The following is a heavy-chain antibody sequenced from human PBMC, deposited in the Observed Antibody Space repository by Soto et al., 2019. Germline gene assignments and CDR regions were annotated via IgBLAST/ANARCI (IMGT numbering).Heavy chain of an antibody. J-gene: IGHJ6*03. Sequence: PSETLSLTCAVYGGSFSGYYWSWIRQPPGKGLEWIGEINHSGSTNYNPSLKSRVTISVDASKNQFSLKLSSVTAADTAVYYCARGRGGTALKYYYYYYMDVWGKGTTVTVSS. CDR3: ARGRGGTALKYYYYYYMDV. CDR2: INHSGST. V-gene: IGHV4-34*01. CDR1: GGSFSGYY. D-gene: IGHD1-7*01.